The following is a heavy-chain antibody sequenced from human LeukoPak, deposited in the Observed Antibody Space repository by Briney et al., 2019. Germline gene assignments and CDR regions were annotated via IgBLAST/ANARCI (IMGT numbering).Heavy chain of an antibody. CDR3: AKTMGAIDHDY. J-gene: IGHJ4*02. V-gene: IGHV3-23*01. D-gene: IGHD1-26*01. Sequence: PGGSLRLSCAASGFTFSSYWMSWVRQAPGKGLEWVSTISSSGGSTYYADSVKGRFTNSRDNSKNTLYLQMNSLRAEDTAVYYCAKTMGAIDHDYWGQGTLVTVSS. CDR1: GFTFSSYW. CDR2: ISSSGGST.